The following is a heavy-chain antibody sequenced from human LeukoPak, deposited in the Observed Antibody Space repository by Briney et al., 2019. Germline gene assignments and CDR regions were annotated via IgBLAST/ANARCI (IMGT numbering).Heavy chain of an antibody. CDR3: ASKSTDHGELRFDY. V-gene: IGHV4-59*01. Sequence: PSETLSLTCTISGDSTNTYFWSWIRQPPGKGLKWIGYFYYTGTTNYNPSLKSRVTISVDTSKNQFPLKVNSVTAADTGVYYCASKSTDHGELRFDYWGQGTLVTVSS. D-gene: IGHD4-17*01. CDR1: GDSTNTYF. J-gene: IGHJ4*02. CDR2: FYYTGTT.